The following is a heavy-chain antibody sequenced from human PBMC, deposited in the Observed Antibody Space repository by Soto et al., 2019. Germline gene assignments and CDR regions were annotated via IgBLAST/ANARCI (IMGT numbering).Heavy chain of an antibody. J-gene: IGHJ3*02. V-gene: IGHV3-21*01. CDR3: ARMRSLLLSGRDAFDI. CDR1: GFTFSSYS. Sequence: GGSLRLSCAASGFTFSSYSMNWVRQAPGKGLEWVSSISSSSSYIYYADSVKGRFTISRDNAKNSLYLQMNSLRAEDTAVYYCARMRSLLLSGRDAFDIWGQGTMVTVSS. CDR2: ISSSSSYI. D-gene: IGHD2-15*01.